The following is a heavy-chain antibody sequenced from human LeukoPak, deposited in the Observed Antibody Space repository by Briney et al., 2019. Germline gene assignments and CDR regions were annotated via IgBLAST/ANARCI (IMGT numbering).Heavy chain of an antibody. J-gene: IGHJ4*02. D-gene: IGHD3-9*01. CDR1: GFTFSTYE. Sequence: PGGSLRLSCAASGFTFSTYEMNWVRQAPGKGLEWVSYISGSGSTIYYADSVKGRFAISRDNAKNSLDLQMNSLRAEDTAVYYCARSDYDILTGGYYFDYWGQGTLVTVSS. CDR2: ISGSGSTI. CDR3: ARSDYDILTGGYYFDY. V-gene: IGHV3-48*03.